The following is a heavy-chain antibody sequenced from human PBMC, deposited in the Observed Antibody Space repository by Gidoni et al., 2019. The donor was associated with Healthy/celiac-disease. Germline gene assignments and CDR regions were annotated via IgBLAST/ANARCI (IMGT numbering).Heavy chain of an antibody. J-gene: IGHJ4*02. CDR3: TTGATVVTPDY. D-gene: IGHD4-17*01. CDR2: IKSKTDGGTT. CDR1: GFTFSNAW. Sequence: EVQLVESGGGLVKPGGSLSLSCAASGFTFSNAWMSWVRQAPGKGLEWVGRIKSKTDGGTTDYAAPVKGRFTISRDDSKNTLYLQMNSLKTEDTAVYYCTTGATVVTPDYWGQGTLVTVSS. V-gene: IGHV3-15*01.